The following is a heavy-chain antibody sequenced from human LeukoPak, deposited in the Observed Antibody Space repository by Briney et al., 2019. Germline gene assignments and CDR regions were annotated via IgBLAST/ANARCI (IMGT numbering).Heavy chain of an antibody. CDR2: ISSGSSTI. D-gene: IGHD2-15*01. CDR1: GFTFSSYS. V-gene: IGHV3-48*01. J-gene: IGHJ4*02. CDR3: ARVELQGY. Sequence: PGGSLRLSCAASGFTFSSYSMNWVRQAPGKGLEWVSYISSGSSTIYYADSVKGRFTISRDNAKNSLYLQMNSLRAEGTAVYYCARVELQGYWGQGTLVTVSS.